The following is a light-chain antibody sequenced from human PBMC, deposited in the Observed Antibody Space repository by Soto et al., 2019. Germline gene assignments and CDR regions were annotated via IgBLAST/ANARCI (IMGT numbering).Light chain of an antibody. CDR1: QGIRKD. CDR3: QHYGFSPPIT. Sequence: GDRVTITCRASQGIRKDLGWYQQKPGKAPKLLIYAASSLQSGVPSRFSGSGSGTDFTLIISRLEPEDFAVYYCQHYGFSPPITCGQGTRREIK. V-gene: IGKV1-6*01. J-gene: IGKJ5*01. CDR2: AAS.